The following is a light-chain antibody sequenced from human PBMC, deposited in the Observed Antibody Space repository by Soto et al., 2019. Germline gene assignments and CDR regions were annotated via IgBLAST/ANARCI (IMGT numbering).Light chain of an antibody. CDR3: SSYTSSSTVV. CDR1: SSDVGGYNY. V-gene: IGLV2-14*03. Sequence: QSALTQPASVSGSPGQSITISCTGTSSDVGGYNYVSWYQHHPGKAPKLMIYDVGNRPSGVSNRFSGSKSGNTASLTISVLQAEDEADYYCSSYTSSSTVVFGGGTKLTVL. CDR2: DVG. J-gene: IGLJ2*01.